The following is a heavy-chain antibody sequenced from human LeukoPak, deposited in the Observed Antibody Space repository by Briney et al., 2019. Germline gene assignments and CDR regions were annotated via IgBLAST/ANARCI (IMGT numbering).Heavy chain of an antibody. CDR2: ISYDGDTK. J-gene: IGHJ4*02. Sequence: GGSLRLSCAASGFTFSGYGMHWVRQAPGKGLEWVAVISYDGDTKYYGDSVKGRFTIARDNSRSILYLQMSSLRAEDTAIYYCARDPLVGHGDYFDYWGQGTLVTVSS. V-gene: IGHV3-30*03. CDR1: GFTFSGYG. D-gene: IGHD1-26*01. CDR3: ARDPLVGHGDYFDY.